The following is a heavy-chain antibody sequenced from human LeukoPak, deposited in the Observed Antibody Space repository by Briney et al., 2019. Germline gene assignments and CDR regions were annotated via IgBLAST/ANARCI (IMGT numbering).Heavy chain of an antibody. CDR3: ARALGAYYYYYMDV. V-gene: IGHV1-8*03. CDR1: GYTFTSYD. Sequence: GASVNVSCKASGYTFTSYDINWVRQATGQGLEWMGWMNPNSGNTGYAQKFQGRVTITRNTSISTAYMELSSLRSEDTAVYYCARALGAYYYYYMDVWGKGTTVTVSS. CDR2: MNPNSGNT. J-gene: IGHJ6*03.